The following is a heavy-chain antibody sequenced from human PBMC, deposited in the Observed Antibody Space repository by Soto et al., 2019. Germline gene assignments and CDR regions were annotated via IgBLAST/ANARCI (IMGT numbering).Heavy chain of an antibody. J-gene: IGHJ5*01. CDR1: GGPISNYY. D-gene: IGHD6-13*01. CDR2: ISTRGST. Sequence: SETLSLTCTASGGPISNYYWTWIRQPAGKGLEWIGRISTRGSTHYNPSLKSRLTMSVDTSKNQFSLKLSAVTAADTALYYRSRQTRYSSSWLDYWGQGTPVTVSS. V-gene: IGHV4-4*07. CDR3: SRQTRYSSSWLDY.